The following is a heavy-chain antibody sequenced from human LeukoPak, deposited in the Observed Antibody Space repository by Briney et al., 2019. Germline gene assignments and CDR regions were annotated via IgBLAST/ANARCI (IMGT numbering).Heavy chain of an antibody. Sequence: ASVTVSCKASGYTFTGYYMHWVRQAPGQGLEWMGWINPNSGGTNYAQKFQGRVTMTRDTSISTAYMELSRLRSDDTAVYYCARDSDSGYVYFDYWGQGTLVTVSS. CDR3: ARDSDSGYVYFDY. V-gene: IGHV1-2*02. J-gene: IGHJ4*02. D-gene: IGHD5-12*01. CDR1: GYTFTGYY. CDR2: INPNSGGT.